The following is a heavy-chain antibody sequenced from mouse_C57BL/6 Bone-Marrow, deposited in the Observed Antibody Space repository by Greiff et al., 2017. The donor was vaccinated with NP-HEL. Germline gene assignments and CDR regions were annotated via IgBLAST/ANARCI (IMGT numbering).Heavy chain of an antibody. J-gene: IGHJ1*03. Sequence: EVQLQQSGPGMVKPSQSLSLTCTVTGYSITSGYDWHWIRHFPGNKLEWMGYISYSGSTNYNPSLKSRISITHDTSKNHFFLKLNSVTTEDTATYYCARESTTAVATRGYFDVWGTGTTVTVSS. D-gene: IGHD1-1*01. CDR1: GYSITSGYD. V-gene: IGHV3-1*01. CDR2: ISYSGST. CDR3: ARESTTAVATRGYFDV.